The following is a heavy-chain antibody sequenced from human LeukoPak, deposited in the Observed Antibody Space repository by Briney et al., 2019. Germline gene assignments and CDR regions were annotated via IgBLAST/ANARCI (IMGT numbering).Heavy chain of an antibody. D-gene: IGHD6-6*01. Sequence: GASVRVSCKASGGTFSSYAISWVRQAPGQGLEWMGGIIPIFGTANYAQKFQGRVTITTDESTSTAYMELSSLRSEDTAVYYCARDGAVGIAARPGYHDAFDIWGQGTMVAVSS. CDR2: IIPIFGTA. CDR3: ARDGAVGIAARPGYHDAFDI. J-gene: IGHJ3*02. CDR1: GGTFSSYA. V-gene: IGHV1-69*05.